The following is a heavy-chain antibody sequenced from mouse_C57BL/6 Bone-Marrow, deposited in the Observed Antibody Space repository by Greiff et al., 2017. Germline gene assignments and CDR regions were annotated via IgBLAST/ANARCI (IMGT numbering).Heavy chain of an antibody. CDR1: GFTFSSYT. CDR3: ARQNGAMDY. J-gene: IGHJ4*01. V-gene: IGHV5-9*01. CDR2: ISGGGGNT. Sequence: DVKLVESGGGLVKPGGSLKLSCAASGFTFSSYTMSWVRQTPEKRLEWVATISGGGGNTYYPDSVKGRFTISRDNAKNTLYLQMSSLRSEDTALYYCARQNGAMDYWGQGTSVTVSS.